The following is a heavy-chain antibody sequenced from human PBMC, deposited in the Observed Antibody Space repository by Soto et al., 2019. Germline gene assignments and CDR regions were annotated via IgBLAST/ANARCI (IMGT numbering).Heavy chain of an antibody. V-gene: IGHV3-53*04. J-gene: IGHJ4*02. Sequence: PGGSLRLSCAASGFTVSSNYMSWVRQAPGKGLEWVSVIYSGGSTYYADSVKGRFTISRHNSKNTLYLLMNSLRAEDTAVYYCARGKLVRCAYVNFDYCGQGTLVTVSS. CDR3: ARGKLVRCAYVNFDY. CDR1: GFTVSSNY. D-gene: IGHD3-10*01. CDR2: IYSGGST.